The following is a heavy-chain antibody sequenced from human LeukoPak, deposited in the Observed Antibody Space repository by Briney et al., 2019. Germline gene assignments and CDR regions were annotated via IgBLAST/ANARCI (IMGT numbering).Heavy chain of an antibody. CDR1: GGSISSYY. Sequence: SETLSLTCTVSGGSISSYYWSWIRQPPGKGLEWIGYIYYSGSTNDNPSLKSRVTISVDTSKNQFSLKLSSVTAADTAVYYCARDHRPYQLLPKDTNWFDPWGQGTLVTVSS. J-gene: IGHJ5*02. D-gene: IGHD2-2*01. CDR3: ARDHRPYQLLPKDTNWFDP. CDR2: IYYSGST. V-gene: IGHV4-59*01.